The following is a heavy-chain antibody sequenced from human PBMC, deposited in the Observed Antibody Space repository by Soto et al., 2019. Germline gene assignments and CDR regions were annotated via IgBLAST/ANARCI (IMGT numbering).Heavy chain of an antibody. CDR1: GGSFSGYY. V-gene: IGHV4-34*01. CDR2: INHSGST. CDR3: ARPGTVGATTGRGSYFDY. D-gene: IGHD1-26*01. J-gene: IGHJ4*02. Sequence: PSETLSLTCAVYGGSFSGYYWSWIRQPPGKGLEWIGEINHSGSTNYNPSLKSRVTISVDTSKNQFSLKLSSVTAADTAVYYCARPGTVGATTGRGSYFDYWGQGTLVTVSS.